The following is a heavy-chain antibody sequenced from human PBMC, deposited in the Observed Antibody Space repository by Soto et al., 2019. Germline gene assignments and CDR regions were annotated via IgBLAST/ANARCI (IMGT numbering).Heavy chain of an antibody. CDR3: AKDRGEMATILVILHRGPNWFDP. V-gene: IGHV3-23*01. D-gene: IGHD5-12*01. CDR2: IIVSGGST. Sequence: PGGSLRLSCAASGFTFSSYAMSWVRQAPGKGLEWVSAIIVSGGSTYYADSVKGRFTISRDNSKNTLYLQMNSLRAEDTAVYYCAKDRGEMATILVILHRGPNWFDPWGQGTLVTVSS. J-gene: IGHJ5*02. CDR1: GFTFSSYA.